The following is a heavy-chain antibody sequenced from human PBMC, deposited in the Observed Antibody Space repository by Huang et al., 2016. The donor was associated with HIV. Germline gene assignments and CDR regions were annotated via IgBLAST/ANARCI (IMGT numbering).Heavy chain of an antibody. D-gene: IGHD5-18*01. Sequence: QVQLVQSGAEVKKPGASVKVSCKASGYTFSSFGISWVRQAPGQGVEWGGWISVYNGNTKFAQKFQGRLTMTTDTSPSTAYMELRSLRSDDTAVYYCARGGGIQLWLLGYYYMDVWGNGTTVTVSS. V-gene: IGHV1-18*01. CDR1: GYTFSSFG. CDR3: ARGGGIQLWLLGYYYMDV. CDR2: ISVYNGNT. J-gene: IGHJ6*03.